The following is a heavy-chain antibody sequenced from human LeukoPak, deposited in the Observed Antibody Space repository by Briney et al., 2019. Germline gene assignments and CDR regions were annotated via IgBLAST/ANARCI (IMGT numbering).Heavy chain of an antibody. D-gene: IGHD6-6*01. CDR2: INTDGSTT. CDR1: GFTFSTYW. Sequence: GGSLRLSCAASGFTFSTYWMHWVRQAPGKGLVWVARINTDGSTTTYADSVKGRFTISRDNAKNSLYLQMNSLRAEDTAVYYCARDLVSRSNYWGQGTPVTVSS. V-gene: IGHV3-74*01. CDR3: ARDLVSRSNY. J-gene: IGHJ4*02.